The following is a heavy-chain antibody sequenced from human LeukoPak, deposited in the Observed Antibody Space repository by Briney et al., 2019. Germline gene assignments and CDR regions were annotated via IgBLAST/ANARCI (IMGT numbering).Heavy chain of an antibody. V-gene: IGHV1-2*02. CDR1: GYTFTGYY. Sequence: APVKVSCKASGYTFTGYYMHWVRQAPGQGLEWLGWINPNSGGTNYAQKFQGRVTMTRDTSISTAYMELSRLRSDDTSVYYCARVLTRKSFIFDYWGQGTLVTVSS. D-gene: IGHD1-14*01. CDR2: INPNSGGT. CDR3: ARVLTRKSFIFDY. J-gene: IGHJ4*02.